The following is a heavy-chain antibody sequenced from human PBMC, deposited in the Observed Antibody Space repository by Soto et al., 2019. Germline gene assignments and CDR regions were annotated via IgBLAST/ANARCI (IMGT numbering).Heavy chain of an antibody. D-gene: IGHD3-3*01. Sequence: SETLSLTCTVSGGPISSSSYYWGWIRQPPGKGLEWIGSIYYSGSTYYNPSLKSRVTISVDTSKNQFSLKLSSVTAADTAVYYCARSLSHTIFGVVTPYYYYGMDVWGQGTTVTVSS. CDR1: GGPISSSSYY. V-gene: IGHV4-39*01. CDR2: IYYSGST. CDR3: ARSLSHTIFGVVTPYYYYGMDV. J-gene: IGHJ6*02.